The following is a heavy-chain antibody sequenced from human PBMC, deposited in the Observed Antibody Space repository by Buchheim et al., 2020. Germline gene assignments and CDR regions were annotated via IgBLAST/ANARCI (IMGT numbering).Heavy chain of an antibody. Sequence: QLQLQESGPGLVKPSETLSLTCTVSGGSISSSSYYWDWIRQPPGKGLEWIGSIYYSGSTYYNPSLKSRVTISVDTSKNQFSLKLSSVTAADTAVYYCARRRRIAVAGHNWFDPWGQGTL. CDR2: IYYSGST. CDR3: ARRRRIAVAGHNWFDP. J-gene: IGHJ5*02. V-gene: IGHV4-39*07. D-gene: IGHD6-19*01. CDR1: GGSISSSSYY.